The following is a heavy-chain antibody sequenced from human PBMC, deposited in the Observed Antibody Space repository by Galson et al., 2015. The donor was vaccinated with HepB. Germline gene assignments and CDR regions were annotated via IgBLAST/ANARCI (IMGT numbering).Heavy chain of an antibody. V-gene: IGHV3-30*04. CDR1: GFAFSSYA. Sequence: SLRLSCAASGFAFSSYAMHWVRQAPGKGLEWVAVISYDGSNKYYADSVKGRFTISRDNSKNTLYLQMNSLRAEDTVVYYCARDPYYYGSGSYSRPGWFDPWGQGTLVTVSS. D-gene: IGHD3-10*01. CDR2: ISYDGSNK. CDR3: ARDPYYYGSGSYSRPGWFDP. J-gene: IGHJ5*02.